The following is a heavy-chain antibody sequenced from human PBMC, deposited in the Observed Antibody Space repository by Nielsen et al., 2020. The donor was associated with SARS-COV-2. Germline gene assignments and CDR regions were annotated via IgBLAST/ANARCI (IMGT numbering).Heavy chain of an antibody. CDR2: IRSKAYGGTT. V-gene: IGHV3-49*04. CDR3: TRDRSSGYRPKNFDY. Sequence: GGSLRLSCTASGFTFGDYAMSWVRQVPGKGLEWVGFIRSKAYGGTTEYAASVKGRFTISRDDSKSIAYLQMNSLKTEDTAVYYCTRDRSSGYRPKNFDYWGQGTLVTVS. D-gene: IGHD3-22*01. CDR1: GFTFGDYA. J-gene: IGHJ4*02.